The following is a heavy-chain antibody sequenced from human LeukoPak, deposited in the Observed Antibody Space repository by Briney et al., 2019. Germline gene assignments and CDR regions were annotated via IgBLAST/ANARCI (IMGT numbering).Heavy chain of an antibody. CDR3: ARDCSSTSCPRGLDY. V-gene: IGHV1-2*02. J-gene: IGHJ4*02. Sequence: ASVKVSCKASGYTFIGYYMHWVRQAPGQGLEWMGWINPNSGGTNYAQKFQGRVTMTRDTSISTAYMVLSSLRSDDTAVYYCARDCSSTSCPRGLDYWGQGTLVTVSS. D-gene: IGHD2-2*01. CDR2: INPNSGGT. CDR1: GYTFIGYY.